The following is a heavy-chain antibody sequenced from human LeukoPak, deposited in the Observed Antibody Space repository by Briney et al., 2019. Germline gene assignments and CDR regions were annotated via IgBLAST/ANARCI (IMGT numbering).Heavy chain of an antibody. CDR3: ARDCEWESPNWYDP. D-gene: IGHD1-26*01. V-gene: IGHV1-18*01. Sequence: VASVKVSCKASGYTFTSYGISWVRQAPGQGLEWMGWISAYDGNANYAEKFQGRVTMTTDTSTTTAYMELRSLRSDDTAVYYCARDCEWESPNWYDPSGQGTLVTVSS. CDR2: ISAYDGNA. J-gene: IGHJ5*02. CDR1: GYTFTSYG.